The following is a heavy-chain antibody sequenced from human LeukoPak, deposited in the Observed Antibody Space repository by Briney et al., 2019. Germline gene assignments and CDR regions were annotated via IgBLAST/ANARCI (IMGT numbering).Heavy chain of an antibody. CDR3: ALQMKGVAAMEAFDI. D-gene: IGHD2-2*01. CDR2: IYYSGST. J-gene: IGHJ3*02. V-gene: IGHV4-59*12. CDR1: GGSISSYY. Sequence: KPSETLSLTCTVSGGSISSYYWSWIRQPPGKGLEWTGYIYYSGSTNYNPSLKSRVTISVDTSKNQFSLKLSSVTAADTAVYYCALQMKGVAAMEAFDIWGQGTMVTVSS.